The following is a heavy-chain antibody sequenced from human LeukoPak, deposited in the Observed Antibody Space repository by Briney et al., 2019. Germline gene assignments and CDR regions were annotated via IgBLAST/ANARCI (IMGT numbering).Heavy chain of an antibody. V-gene: IGHV3-48*04. CDR3: AKFNDYVWGSYRFVGLDAFDI. CDR1: GFTFSSYW. J-gene: IGHJ3*02. Sequence: GGSLRLSCAASGFTFSSYWMNWVRQAPGKGLEWVSYISSSGSTIYYADSVKGRFTISRDNAKNSLYLQMNSLRAEDTAVYYCAKFNDYVWGSYRFVGLDAFDIWGQGTMVTVSS. CDR2: ISSSGSTI. D-gene: IGHD3-16*02.